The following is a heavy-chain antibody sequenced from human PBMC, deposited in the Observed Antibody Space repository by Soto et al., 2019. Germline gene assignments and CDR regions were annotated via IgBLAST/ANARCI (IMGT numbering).Heavy chain of an antibody. Sequence: QVQLQESGPGLVKPSQTLSLTCTVSGGSISSGGYYWSWIRQHPGKGLEWIGYIYYSGSTYYNPSFKSRVTISVDTSKNQFSLKLSSVTAADTAVYYCARAGYYYYDSSGRFQHWGQGTLVTVSS. J-gene: IGHJ1*01. V-gene: IGHV4-31*03. CDR1: GGSISSGGYY. CDR3: ARAGYYYYDSSGRFQH. CDR2: IYYSGST. D-gene: IGHD3-22*01.